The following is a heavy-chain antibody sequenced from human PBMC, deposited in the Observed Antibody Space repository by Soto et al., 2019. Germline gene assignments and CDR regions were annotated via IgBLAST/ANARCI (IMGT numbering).Heavy chain of an antibody. V-gene: IGHV5-51*01. J-gene: IGHJ3*02. CDR2: IYPDDSDT. Sequence: GESLTISCKGSGYSFNNYWIAWVRQMPGKGLEWMGIIYPDDSDTRYSPSFQGQDTISVDKSTATAFLQWSSLKASDTAMYYCARQYVLIPRGVPFHIWGQGTMVTVSS. D-gene: IGHD2-8*01. CDR3: ARQYVLIPRGVPFHI. CDR1: GYSFNNYW.